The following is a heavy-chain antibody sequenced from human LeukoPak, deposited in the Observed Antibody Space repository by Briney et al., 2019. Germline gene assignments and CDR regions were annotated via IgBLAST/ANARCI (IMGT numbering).Heavy chain of an antibody. D-gene: IGHD3-22*01. CDR1: GFTFSSCA. Sequence: GGSLRLSCVASGFTFSSCAMHWVRQAPGKGLEWVAVISYDGSNKYYADSVKGRFTISRDNSKNTLYLQMNSLRAEDTAVYYCARQGYDSSGYYYDYWGQGTLVTVSS. CDR2: ISYDGSNK. J-gene: IGHJ4*02. V-gene: IGHV3-30-3*01. CDR3: ARQGYDSSGYYYDY.